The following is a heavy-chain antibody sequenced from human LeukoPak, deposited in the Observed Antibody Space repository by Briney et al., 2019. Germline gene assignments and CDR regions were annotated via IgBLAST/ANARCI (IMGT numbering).Heavy chain of an antibody. V-gene: IGHV5-51*01. J-gene: IGHJ5*02. CDR3: ARDCYDSSGYYLNWFDP. Sequence: GESLKISCKGSGYSFTSYWIGWVRQMPGKGLEWMGIIYPGDSDTRYSPSFQGQVTISADKSISTAYLQWSSLKASDTAMYYCARDCYDSSGYYLNWFDPWGQGTLVTVSS. CDR2: IYPGDSDT. CDR1: GYSFTSYW. D-gene: IGHD3-22*01.